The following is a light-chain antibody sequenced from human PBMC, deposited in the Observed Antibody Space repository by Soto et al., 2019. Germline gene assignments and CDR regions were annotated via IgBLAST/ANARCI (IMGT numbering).Light chain of an antibody. Sequence: DIQMTQSPSSLSASVGDRVTVTCRASQSIATYLSWYQQKPGKAPTLLIYSASNLHSGVPSRFSGSGSGTDFTLTISSLQPEDFATYYCQQSFSTPVTFGQGTKLEIK. J-gene: IGKJ2*01. V-gene: IGKV1-39*01. CDR3: QQSFSTPVT. CDR2: SAS. CDR1: QSIATY.